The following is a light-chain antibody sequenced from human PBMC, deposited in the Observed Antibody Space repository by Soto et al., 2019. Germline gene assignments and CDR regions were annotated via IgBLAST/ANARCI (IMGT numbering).Light chain of an antibody. Sequence: QSALTQPASLSGSPGQSITISCSGTSSDVGAYNFVSWYQQHPGKAPKLIISEVSDRPSGLSNRFSGSKSGNVASLTISGLQPKDEAYYYCSSYTSISTQVFGGGTKLTVL. V-gene: IGLV2-14*01. J-gene: IGLJ2*01. CDR2: EVS. CDR3: SSYTSISTQV. CDR1: SSDVGAYNF.